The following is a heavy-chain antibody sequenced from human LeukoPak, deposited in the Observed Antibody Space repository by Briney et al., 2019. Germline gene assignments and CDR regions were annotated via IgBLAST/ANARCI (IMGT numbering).Heavy chain of an antibody. CDR1: GFTFSNAW. CDR2: IYYSGST. Sequence: PGGSLRLSCAASGFTFSNAWMSWVRQAPGKGLEWIGYIYYSGSTNYNPSLKSRVTISVDTSKNQFSLKLSSVTAADTAVYYCARPHDSSGYYSYFDYWGQGTLVTVS. J-gene: IGHJ4*02. CDR3: ARPHDSSGYYSYFDY. V-gene: IGHV4-59*08. D-gene: IGHD3-22*01.